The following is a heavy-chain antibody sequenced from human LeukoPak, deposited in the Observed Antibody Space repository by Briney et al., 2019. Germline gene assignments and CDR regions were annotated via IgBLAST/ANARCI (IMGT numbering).Heavy chain of an antibody. Sequence: SETLSLTCTVSGGSISSYYWSWIRQPPGKGLEWIGYIYYSGSTNYNPSLKSRVTISVDTSKNQFSLKLSSVTAADTAVYYCAREGLSNGMDVWGQGTMVTVSS. CDR3: AREGLSNGMDV. J-gene: IGHJ6*02. CDR2: IYYSGST. V-gene: IGHV4-59*01. CDR1: GGSISSYY.